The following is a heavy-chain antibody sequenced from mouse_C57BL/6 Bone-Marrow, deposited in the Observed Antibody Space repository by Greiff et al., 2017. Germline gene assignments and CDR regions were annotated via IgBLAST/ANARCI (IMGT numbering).Heavy chain of an antibody. V-gene: IGHV1-7*01. CDR3: ARERIITTVVATRYAMDY. CDR1: GYTFTSYW. Sequence: VKLMESGAELAKPGASVKLSCKASGYTFTSYWMHWVKQRPGQGLEWIGYINPSSGYTKYNQKFKDKATLTADISSSTAYMQLSSLTYEDSAVYYCARERIITTVVATRYAMDYWGQGTSVTASS. J-gene: IGHJ4*01. CDR2: INPSSGYT. D-gene: IGHD1-1*01.